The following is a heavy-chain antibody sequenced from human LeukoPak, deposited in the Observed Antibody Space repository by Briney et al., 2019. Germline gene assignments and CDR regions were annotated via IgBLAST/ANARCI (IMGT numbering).Heavy chain of an antibody. D-gene: IGHD2/OR15-2a*01. J-gene: IGHJ6*03. CDR2: INSDGSTT. Sequence: GGSLRLSCAASGFTFSSYWMHWVRQAPGKGLVWVSRINSDGSTTTYADSVKGRFTISRDNAKNTLYLQMNSLRAEDTAVYYCAKDGSMPWGYYMDVWGKGTTVTISS. CDR3: AKDGSMPWGYYMDV. CDR1: GFTFSSYW. V-gene: IGHV3-74*01.